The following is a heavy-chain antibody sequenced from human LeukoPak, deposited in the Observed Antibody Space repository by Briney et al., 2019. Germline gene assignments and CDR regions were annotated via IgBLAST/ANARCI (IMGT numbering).Heavy chain of an antibody. D-gene: IGHD3-22*01. CDR2: IIPIFGTA. V-gene: IGHV1-69*13. Sequence: SVKVSCKASGGTFSSYAISWVRQAPGQGLEWMGGIIPIFGTANYAQKFQGRVTITADESTSTAYMELSSLRSEDTAVYYCARDPDYYDSSGYYHQPTDYWGQGTLVTVSS. CDR3: ARDPDYYDSSGYYHQPTDY. J-gene: IGHJ4*02. CDR1: GGTFSSYA.